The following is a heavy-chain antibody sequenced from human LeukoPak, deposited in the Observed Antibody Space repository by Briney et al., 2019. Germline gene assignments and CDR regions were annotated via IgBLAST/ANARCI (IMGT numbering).Heavy chain of an antibody. CDR3: VRDQGGAVSY. Sequence: GGSLRLSCAASGFTFSSYGMSWVRQAPGKGLERVSSITSSSSYTFYADSVTGRFIISRDNAKNSLFLQMNSLRAEDTAVYYCVRDQGGAVSYWGQGTLVTVSS. CDR1: GFTFSSYG. CDR2: ITSSSSYT. V-gene: IGHV3-21*06. D-gene: IGHD3-16*01. J-gene: IGHJ4*02.